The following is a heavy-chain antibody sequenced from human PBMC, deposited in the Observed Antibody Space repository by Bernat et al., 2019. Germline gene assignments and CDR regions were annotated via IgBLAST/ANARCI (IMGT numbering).Heavy chain of an antibody. V-gene: IGHV3-11*05. J-gene: IGHJ6*03. CDR1: GFTFSDYY. Sequence: QVQLVESGGGLVKPGGSLRLSCAASGFTFSDYYMSWIRQAPGKGLDWVSYISSSSSYTNYADYVKGRFTISRDNAKNSLYLQMNGLRAEDTAGYYCARGTSTSAPYMDVWGKGTTVTVCS. CDR2: ISSSSSYT. CDR3: ARGTSTSAPYMDV.